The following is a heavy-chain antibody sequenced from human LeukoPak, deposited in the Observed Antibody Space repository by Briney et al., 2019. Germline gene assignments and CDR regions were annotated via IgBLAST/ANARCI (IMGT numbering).Heavy chain of an antibody. V-gene: IGHV5-51*01. D-gene: IGHD5-12*01. CDR2: ICPGDSDT. CDR3: ARATALNSGYDYVPDY. J-gene: IGHJ4*02. Sequence: LVESLKFSCESSGYSFTSYWIGWVRQLPGKGLEWMGIICPGDSDTRYSPSFQGQVTISADKSISTAYLQWSSLKASDTAMYYCARATALNSGYDYVPDYWGQGTLVTVSS. CDR1: GYSFTSYW.